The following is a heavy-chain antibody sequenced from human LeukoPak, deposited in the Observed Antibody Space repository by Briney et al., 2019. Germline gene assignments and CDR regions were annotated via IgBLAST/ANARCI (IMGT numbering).Heavy chain of an antibody. Sequence: SETLSLTCTVSGGSISSGGYYWSWIRQHPGKGLEWIGYIYYSGSTYYNPSLKSRVTISVDTSKNQFSLKLSSVTAADTAVYYCARAGAGGYYGSVSSINYDYWGQGTLVTVSS. CDR1: GGSISSGGYY. V-gene: IGHV4-31*03. J-gene: IGHJ4*02. CDR2: IYYSGST. CDR3: ARAGAGGYYGSVSSINYDY. D-gene: IGHD3-10*01.